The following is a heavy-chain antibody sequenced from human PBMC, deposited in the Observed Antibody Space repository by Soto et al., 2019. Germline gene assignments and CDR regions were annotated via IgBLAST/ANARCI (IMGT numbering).Heavy chain of an antibody. J-gene: IGHJ5*02. CDR1: GGSISSGGYY. D-gene: IGHD5-12*01. CDR2: IYYSGST. CDR3: ARDSTPPYIVATGGWFDP. Sequence: QVQLQESGPGLVKPSQTLSLTCTVSGGSISSGGYYWSWIRQHPGKGLEWIGYIYYSGSTYYNPSLKSRVTISVDTSKNQFSLKLSSVTAADTAVYYCARDSTPPYIVATGGWFDPWGQGTLVTVSS. V-gene: IGHV4-31*03.